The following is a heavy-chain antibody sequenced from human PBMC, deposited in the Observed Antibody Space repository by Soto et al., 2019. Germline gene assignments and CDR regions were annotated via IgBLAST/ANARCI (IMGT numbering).Heavy chain of an antibody. J-gene: IGHJ4*02. CDR2: FDPEDDGK. Sequence: QVELVQSGAEVRKPGASVKVSCKVSGYSLTEVPMHWVRQAPGKGLEWMAGFDPEDDGKIYAQNLEGRLTMTEDTSTNTAYMEQKTLRSEDTDVYYCATARDGSTPLGYWGQGTLVCVSS. CDR1: GYSLTEVP. D-gene: IGHD2-15*01. CDR3: ATARDGSTPLGY. V-gene: IGHV1-24*01.